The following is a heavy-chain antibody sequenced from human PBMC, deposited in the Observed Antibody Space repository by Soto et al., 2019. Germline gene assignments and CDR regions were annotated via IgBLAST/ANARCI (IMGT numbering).Heavy chain of an antibody. CDR2: IYYSGST. CDR1: GGSISSGGYY. Sequence: QVQLQESGPGLVKPSQTLSLTCTVSGGSISSGGYYWSWIRQHPGKVLEWIGYIYYSGSTYYNPSLKSRVTISVDTSKNQFALKLSSVTAADTAVYYCARGGGDGYNYDYWGQGTLVTVSS. CDR3: ARGGGDGYNYDY. V-gene: IGHV4-31*03. D-gene: IGHD5-12*01. J-gene: IGHJ4*02.